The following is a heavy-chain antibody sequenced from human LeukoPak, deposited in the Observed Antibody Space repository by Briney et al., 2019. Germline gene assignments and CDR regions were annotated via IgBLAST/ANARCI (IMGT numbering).Heavy chain of an antibody. J-gene: IGHJ4*02. CDR1: GGTFSSYT. D-gene: IGHD2-21*01. Sequence: SVKVSCKASGGTFSSYTISWVRQAPGQGLEWMGGIIPILGIANYAQKFQGRVTITADKSTSTAYMELSSLRSEDTAVYYCAPAGGGGDTDYWGQGTLVTVSS. CDR2: IIPILGIA. V-gene: IGHV1-69*02. CDR3: APAGGGGDTDY.